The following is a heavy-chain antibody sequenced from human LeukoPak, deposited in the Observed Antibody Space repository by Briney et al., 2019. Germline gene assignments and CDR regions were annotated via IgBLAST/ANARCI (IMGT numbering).Heavy chain of an antibody. D-gene: IGHD3-22*01. V-gene: IGHV4-59*01. Sequence: SEALSLTCTVSGGSISSYYWSWIRQPPGKGLEWIGYIYYSGSTNYNPSLKSRVTISLDTSRTQFSLELSSVTAADTAVYYCARTESSGYIAFDIWGQGTVVAVSS. CDR2: IYYSGST. CDR1: GGSISSYY. J-gene: IGHJ3*02. CDR3: ARTESSGYIAFDI.